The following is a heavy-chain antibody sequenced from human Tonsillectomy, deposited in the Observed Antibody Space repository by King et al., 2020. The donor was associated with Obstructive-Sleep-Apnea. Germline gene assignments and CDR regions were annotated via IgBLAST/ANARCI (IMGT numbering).Heavy chain of an antibody. J-gene: IGHJ3*02. CDR3: ARDGYYYDSSGYPDDAFDI. CDR2: IYYSGST. V-gene: IGHV4-39*07. Sequence: QLQESGPGLVKPSETLSLTCTVSGGSISSSSYYWGWIRQPPGKGLEWIGSIYYSGSTYYNPSLKSRVTISVDTSKNQFSLKLSSVTAAATAVYYCARDGYYYDSSGYPDDAFDIWGQGTMVTVSS. D-gene: IGHD3-22*01. CDR1: GGSISSSSYY.